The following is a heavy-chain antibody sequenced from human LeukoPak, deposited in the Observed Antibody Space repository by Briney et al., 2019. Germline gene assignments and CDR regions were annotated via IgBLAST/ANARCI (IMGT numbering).Heavy chain of an antibody. J-gene: IGHJ5*02. CDR3: ARGQVVPAAMSWFDP. Sequence: SETLSLTCTVSGGSISSGDYYWSWIRQHPGKGLEWIGYIYYSGSTYYNPSLKSRVTISVDTSKNQFSLKLSSVTAADTAVYYCARGQVVPAAMSWFDPWGQGTLVTVSS. CDR1: GGSISSGDYY. CDR2: IYYSGST. V-gene: IGHV4-31*03. D-gene: IGHD2-2*01.